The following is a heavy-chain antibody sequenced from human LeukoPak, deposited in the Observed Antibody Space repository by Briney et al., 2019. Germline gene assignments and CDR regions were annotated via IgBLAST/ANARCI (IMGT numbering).Heavy chain of an antibody. CDR2: IRYDGSNK. J-gene: IGHJ4*02. CDR3: AKGLRYCSSTSCYPNLGLFDY. D-gene: IGHD2-2*01. CDR1: GFTFSSYG. V-gene: IGHV3-30*02. Sequence: GGSLRLSCAASGFTFSSYGMHWVRQAPGKGLEWVAFIRYDGSNKYYADSVKGRFTISRDNSKNTLYLQMNSLRAEDTAVYYCAKGLRYCSSTSCYPNLGLFDYWGQGTLVTVSS.